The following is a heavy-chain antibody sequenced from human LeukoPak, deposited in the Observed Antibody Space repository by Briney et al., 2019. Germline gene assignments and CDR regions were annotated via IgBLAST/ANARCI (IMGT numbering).Heavy chain of an antibody. D-gene: IGHD3-22*01. CDR3: ARLPGGMSHSSGYRAFDI. J-gene: IGHJ3*02. CDR1: GFTFSSYS. Sequence: PGGSLRLSCAASGFTFSSYSMNWVRQAPGKGLEWVSYISSSSSTIYYADSVKGRFTISRDNAKNSLYLQMNSLRAEDTAVYYCARLPGGMSHSSGYRAFDIWGQGTMVTVSS. CDR2: ISSSSSTI. V-gene: IGHV3-48*01.